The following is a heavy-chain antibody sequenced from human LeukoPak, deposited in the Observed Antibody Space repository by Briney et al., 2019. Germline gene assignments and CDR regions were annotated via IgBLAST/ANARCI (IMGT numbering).Heavy chain of an antibody. CDR2: IYYSGNT. CDR1: GGSISSYY. Sequence: SETLSLTCTVSGGSISSYYWSWIRQPPGKGLEGIGYIYYSGNTNYNPSLKSRVTISVDTPKNQFSLKLNSVTAADTAVYYCARVRYCSTNRCYDREFDNWGQGTLVTVSS. J-gene: IGHJ4*02. CDR3: ARVRYCSTNRCYDREFDN. V-gene: IGHV4-59*01. D-gene: IGHD2-2*01.